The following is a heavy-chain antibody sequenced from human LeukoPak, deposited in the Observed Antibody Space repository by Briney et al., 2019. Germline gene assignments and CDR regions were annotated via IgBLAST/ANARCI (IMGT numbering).Heavy chain of an antibody. CDR1: GYTLTELS. Sequence: GASVKVSCKVSGYTLTELSMHWVRQAPGKGLEWMGGFDPEDGETTYAQKFQGRVTMTEDTSTDIAYMELSSLRSEDTAVYYCAKDITPITIFGVVTLHYYYYGMDVWGQGTTVTVSS. CDR2: FDPEDGET. CDR3: AKDITPITIFGVVTLHYYYYGMDV. J-gene: IGHJ6*02. V-gene: IGHV1-24*01. D-gene: IGHD3-3*01.